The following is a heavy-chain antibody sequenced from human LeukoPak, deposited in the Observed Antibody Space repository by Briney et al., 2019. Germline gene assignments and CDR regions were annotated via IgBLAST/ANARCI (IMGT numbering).Heavy chain of an antibody. D-gene: IGHD6-6*01. CDR1: GYSFTSYW. CDR3: ARPRLAAHSYYYYGMDV. J-gene: IGHJ6*02. CDR2: IYPGDSDT. Sequence: GESLKISCKGSGYSFTSYWIGWVRQMPGKGLEWMGIIYPGDSDTRYSPSFQGQVTISADKSISTAYLQWSSLKASDTAMYYCARPRLAAHSYYYYGMDVWGQGTTVTVSS. V-gene: IGHV5-51*01.